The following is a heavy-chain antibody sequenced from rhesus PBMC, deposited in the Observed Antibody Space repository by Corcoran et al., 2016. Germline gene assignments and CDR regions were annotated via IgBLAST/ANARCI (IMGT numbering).Heavy chain of an antibody. V-gene: IGHV4-169*02. J-gene: IGHJ4*01. D-gene: IGHD4-29*01. Sequence: QLQLQESGPGLVKPSETLSVTCAVSGGSISSSYWSWIRYAPGKGLEWIGYIYGSGSSTNYNPSLKCRVTLSVDTSTNQLSLKLSSVTAADTAVYYCASGGVAAPFDYWGQGLLVTVSS. CDR3: ASGGVAAPFDY. CDR1: GGSISSSY. CDR2: IYGSGSST.